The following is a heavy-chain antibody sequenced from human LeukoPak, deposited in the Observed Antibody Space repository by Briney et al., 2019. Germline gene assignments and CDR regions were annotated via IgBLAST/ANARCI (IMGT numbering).Heavy chain of an antibody. J-gene: IGHJ4*02. Sequence: PSETLSLTCTVSGGSISSSYCSWIRQPPGKGLEWIGYIYHSESTNYNPSLKSRVTISVDTSKNQFSLKLSSVTAADTAVYYWARQAGGTSGPFDYWGQGTLVTVS. CDR1: GGSISSSY. CDR3: ARQAGGTSGPFDY. V-gene: IGHV4-59*08. CDR2: IYHSEST. D-gene: IGHD4-23*01.